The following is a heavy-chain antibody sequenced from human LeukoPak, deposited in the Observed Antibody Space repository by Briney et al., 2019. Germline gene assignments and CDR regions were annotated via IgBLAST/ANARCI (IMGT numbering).Heavy chain of an antibody. V-gene: IGHV3-74*01. J-gene: IGHJ4*02. Sequence: PGGSLRLSCAASGFTSSSYWMHWVRQAPGKGLVWVSHISSDGSSTTYADSVKGRFTMSRDNAKNSAYLQMNSLRVEDTALYYCAGGRGWLIDYWGQGTLVTLSS. D-gene: IGHD6-19*01. CDR3: AGGRGWLIDY. CDR1: GFTSSSYW. CDR2: ISSDGSST.